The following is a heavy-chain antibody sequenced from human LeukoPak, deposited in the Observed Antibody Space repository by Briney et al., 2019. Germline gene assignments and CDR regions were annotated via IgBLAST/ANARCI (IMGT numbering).Heavy chain of an antibody. V-gene: IGHV7-4-1*02. CDR1: GGTFSSYA. J-gene: IGHJ4*02. CDR3: ARGYDSSGYFSD. CDR2: INTNTGNP. D-gene: IGHD3-22*01. Sequence: ASVTVSFTASGGTFSSYAISWVRQAPGQGLEWMGWINTNTGNPTYAQGFTGRFVFSLDTSVSTAYLQISSLKAEDTAEYFCARGYDSSGYFSDWGQGTLVTVSS.